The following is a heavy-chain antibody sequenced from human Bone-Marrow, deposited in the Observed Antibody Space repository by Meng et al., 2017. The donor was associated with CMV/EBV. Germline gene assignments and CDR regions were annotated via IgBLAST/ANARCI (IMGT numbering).Heavy chain of an antibody. CDR2: ISTTSSYI. D-gene: IGHD1-26*01. CDR3: ARDESVGTPIDS. V-gene: IGHV3-21*01. J-gene: IGHJ4*02. CDR1: GFTFSAFS. Sequence: GGSLKISCAASGFTFSAFSMNWVRQAPGKGLEWVSSISTTSSYIYYADSVKGRFTISRDNAKNSVFLQMDSLGAEDTALYYCARDESVGTPIDSWGQGTLVTVSS.